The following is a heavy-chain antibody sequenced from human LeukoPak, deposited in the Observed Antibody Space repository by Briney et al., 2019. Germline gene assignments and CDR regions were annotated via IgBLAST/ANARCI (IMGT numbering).Heavy chain of an antibody. V-gene: IGHV1-2*02. J-gene: IGHJ3*02. CDR3: ARDHGDDAFDI. D-gene: IGHD3-3*01. Sequence: ASVKVSFKASGYTFTNYYIHWVRQAPGQGLEWMGWINSNRGGTNYAQKFQGRVTMTRDTSISTAYMELRRVRSDDTAVYYCARDHGDDAFDIWGPGTMVTVSS. CDR2: INSNRGGT. CDR1: GYTFTNYY.